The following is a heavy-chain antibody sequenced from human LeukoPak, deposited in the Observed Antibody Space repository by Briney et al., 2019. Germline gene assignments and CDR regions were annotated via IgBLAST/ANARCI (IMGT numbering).Heavy chain of an antibody. CDR2: ISYDGSSK. Sequence: GGSLRLSCAASGFTFSSYAMHWVRQAPGKGLEWVAVISYDGSSKYYADSVKGRFTISRDNSKNTLYLQMNSLRAEDTAVYYCARDLRGYSYGRGGGIFDPWGQGTLVTVSS. V-gene: IGHV3-30-3*01. J-gene: IGHJ5*02. CDR1: GFTFSSYA. D-gene: IGHD5-18*01. CDR3: ARDLRGYSYGRGGGIFDP.